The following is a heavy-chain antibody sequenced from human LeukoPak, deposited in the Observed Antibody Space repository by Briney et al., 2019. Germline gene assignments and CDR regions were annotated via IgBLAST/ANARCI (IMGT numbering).Heavy chain of an antibody. J-gene: IGHJ4*02. V-gene: IGHV4-34*01. CDR2: INHSGST. CDR3: ARGPGWLPQALDY. Sequence: PSETLSLTCAVYGGSFSGYYWSWIRQPPGKGLEWIGEINHSGSTNYNPSLKSRVTISVDTSKNQFSLKLSSVTAADTAVYYCARGPGWLPQALDYWGQGTLVTVSS. D-gene: IGHD3-22*01. CDR1: GGSFSGYY.